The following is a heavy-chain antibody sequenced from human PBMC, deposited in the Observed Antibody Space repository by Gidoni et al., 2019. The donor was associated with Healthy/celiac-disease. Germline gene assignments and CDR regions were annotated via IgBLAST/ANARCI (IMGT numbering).Heavy chain of an antibody. CDR1: GGSISSYY. D-gene: IGHD2-21*01. CDR3: ARIRNMWFGMDV. CDR2: IYYSGST. J-gene: IGHJ6*02. Sequence: QVQLKESGPGLVKPSETLSLTCTVSGGSISSYYWSWIRQPPGKGLEWIGYIYYSGSTNYNPSLKSRVTISVDTSKNQFSLKLSSVTAADTAVYYCARIRNMWFGMDVWGQGTTVTVSS. V-gene: IGHV4-59*01.